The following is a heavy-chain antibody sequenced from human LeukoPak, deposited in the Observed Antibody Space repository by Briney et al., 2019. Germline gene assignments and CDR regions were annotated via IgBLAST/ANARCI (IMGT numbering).Heavy chain of an antibody. J-gene: IGHJ5*02. D-gene: IGHD2-2*01. CDR3: ARESDIVVVPAAIEVPRALDP. Sequence: ASVKVSCKASGYTFTGYYMHWVRQAPGQGLEWMGWINPNSGGTNYAQKFQGRVTMTRDTSISTAYMELSRLRSDDTAAYYCARESDIVVVPAAIEVPRALDPWGQGTLVTVSS. CDR1: GYTFTGYY. V-gene: IGHV1-2*02. CDR2: INPNSGGT.